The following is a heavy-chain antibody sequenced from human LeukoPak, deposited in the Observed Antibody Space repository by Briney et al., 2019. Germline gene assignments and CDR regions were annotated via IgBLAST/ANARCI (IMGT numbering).Heavy chain of an antibody. CDR3: ASLTVVVIGRFDP. Sequence: QPGGSLRLSCAASGFTVSNNYLSWVRQAPGKGLEWVSFVYDGGTTVYADSVKGRFTISRDNAKNSLYLQMNSLRAEDTAVYYCASLTVVVIGRFDPWGQGTLVTVSS. CDR1: GFTVSNNY. CDR2: VYDGGTT. J-gene: IGHJ5*02. V-gene: IGHV3-53*01. D-gene: IGHD3-22*01.